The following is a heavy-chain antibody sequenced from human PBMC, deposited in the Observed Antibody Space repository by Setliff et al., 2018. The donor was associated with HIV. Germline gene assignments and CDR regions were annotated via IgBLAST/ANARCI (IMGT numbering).Heavy chain of an antibody. CDR3: ATQTGFYNSHWYDY. D-gene: IGHD6-13*01. V-gene: IGHV3-33*03. CDR2: IWYDGSNK. Sequence: LSLSCAASGFTFSSYGMHWVRQAPGKGLEWVAVIWYDGSNKYYADSVKGRFTISRDNAKNSVFLQMNSLRAEDTGVYYCATQTGFYNSHWYDYWGQGTMVTVSS. CDR1: GFTFSSYG. J-gene: IGHJ4*02.